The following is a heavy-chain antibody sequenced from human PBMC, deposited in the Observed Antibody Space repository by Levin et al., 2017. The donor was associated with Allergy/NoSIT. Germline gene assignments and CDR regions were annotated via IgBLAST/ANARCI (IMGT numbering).Heavy chain of an antibody. CDR2: TRNKANSYTT. V-gene: IGHV3-72*01. CDR1: GFTFSDHY. J-gene: IGHJ6*02. D-gene: IGHD1-26*01. CDR3: ARELLSDYGMDV. Sequence: GGSLRLSCAASGFTFSDHYMDWVRQAPGKGLEWVGRTRNKANSYTTEYAASVKGRFTISRDDSKNSLYLQMNSLKTEDTAVYYCARELLSDYGMDVWGQGTTVTISS.